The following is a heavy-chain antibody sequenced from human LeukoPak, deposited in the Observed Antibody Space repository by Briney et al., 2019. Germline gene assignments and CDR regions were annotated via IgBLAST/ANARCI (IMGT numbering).Heavy chain of an antibody. CDR1: GFTFSDYY. J-gene: IGHJ6*04. V-gene: IGHV3-11*04. Sequence: GGSLRLSCAASGFTFSDYYMSWIRQAPGKGLEWVSYISNSGNTIYYADSVKGRFTISRDNSLYLQMNSLRAEDTAVYYCARSRSGTYYNADVWGKGTTVTISS. D-gene: IGHD3-10*01. CDR2: ISNSGNTI. CDR3: ARSRSGTYYNADV.